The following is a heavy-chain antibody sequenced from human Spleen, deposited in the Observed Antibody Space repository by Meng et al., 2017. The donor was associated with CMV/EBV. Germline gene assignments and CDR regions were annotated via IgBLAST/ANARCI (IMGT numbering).Heavy chain of an antibody. J-gene: IGHJ4*02. CDR2: IKSKTDGGTP. V-gene: IGHV3-15*01. D-gene: IGHD2-21*02. CDR1: GLTLSNAW. CDR3: TTGRLLLLDY. Sequence: GESLKISCKGSGLTLSNAWMSWVRQAPGKGLEWVGRIKSKTDGGTPEYAAPVKGRFTISRDDSKNALYPQMNSMKTEDTAVYYCTTGRLLLLDYWGQGTLVTVS.